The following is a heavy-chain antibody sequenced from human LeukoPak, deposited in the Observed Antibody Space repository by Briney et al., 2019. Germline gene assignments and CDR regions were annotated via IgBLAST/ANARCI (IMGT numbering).Heavy chain of an antibody. CDR1: GFTFSSYW. CDR3: ARYSSSWPIRYYYYYMDV. D-gene: IGHD6-13*01. V-gene: IGHV3-7*01. J-gene: IGHJ6*03. Sequence: GGSLRLSCAASGFTFSSYWMSWVRQAPGGGLEWVANIKQDGSEKYYVDSVKGRFTISRDNAKNSRYLQMNSLRAEDTAVYYCARYSSSWPIRYYYYYMDVWGKGTTVTVSS. CDR2: IKQDGSEK.